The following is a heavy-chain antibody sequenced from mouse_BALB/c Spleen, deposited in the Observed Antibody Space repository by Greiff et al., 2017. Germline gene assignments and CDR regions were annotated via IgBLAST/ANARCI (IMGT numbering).Heavy chain of an antibody. J-gene: IGHJ3*01. CDR1: GYTFTDYN. V-gene: IGHV1-18*01. CDR2: INPNNGGT. Sequence: EVQLQQSGPELVKPGASVKIPCKASGYTFTDYNMDWVKQSHGKSLEWIGDINPNNGGTIYNQKFKGKATLTVDKSSSTAYMELRSLTSEDTAVYYCARREDGNYPAWFAYWGQGTLVTVSA. CDR3: ARREDGNYPAWFAY. D-gene: IGHD2-1*01.